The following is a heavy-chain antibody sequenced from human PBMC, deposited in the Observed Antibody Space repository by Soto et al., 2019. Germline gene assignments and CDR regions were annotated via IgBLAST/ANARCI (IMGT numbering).Heavy chain of an antibody. CDR2: ISSSGSTI. CDR1: GFTFSSYE. CDR3: ARDHKGGYYYYGMDV. J-gene: IGHJ6*02. V-gene: IGHV3-48*03. Sequence: HPGGSLRLSCAASGFTFSSYEMNWVRQAPGQGLEWVSYISSSGSTIYYADSVKGRFTISRDNAKNSLYLQMNSLRAEDTAVYYCARDHKGGYYYYGMDVWGQGTTVTVSS.